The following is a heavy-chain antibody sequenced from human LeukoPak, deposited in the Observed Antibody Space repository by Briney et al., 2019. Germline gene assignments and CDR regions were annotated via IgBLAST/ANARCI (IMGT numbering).Heavy chain of an antibody. CDR1: GGSSSGYY. V-gene: IGHV4-34*01. D-gene: IGHD1-20*01. Sequence: PSETLSLTCAVYGGSSSGYYWSWIRQPPGKGLEWIGEINHSGSTNYNPSLKSRVTISVDTSKNQFSLKLSSVTAADTAVYYCARTGITEAAWFDPWGQGTLVTVSP. CDR3: ARTGITEAAWFDP. CDR2: INHSGST. J-gene: IGHJ5*02.